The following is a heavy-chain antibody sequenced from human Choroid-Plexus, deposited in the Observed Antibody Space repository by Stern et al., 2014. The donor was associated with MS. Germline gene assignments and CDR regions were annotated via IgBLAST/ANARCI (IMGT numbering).Heavy chain of an antibody. CDR3: AKDRQYLTYFFDH. V-gene: IGHV3-30*18. Sequence: VQLGESGGGVVQPGRPLRLSCVASGFTFGSCAMHWVRQAPGKGLEWVGGVSHDGSYKYYADSVKGRFTISRDNSQNTLYMQMSSLRPEDTAVYYCAKDRQYLTYFFDHWGQGSLVTVSS. CDR2: VSHDGSYK. D-gene: IGHD2/OR15-2a*01. CDR1: GFTFGSCA. J-gene: IGHJ5*02.